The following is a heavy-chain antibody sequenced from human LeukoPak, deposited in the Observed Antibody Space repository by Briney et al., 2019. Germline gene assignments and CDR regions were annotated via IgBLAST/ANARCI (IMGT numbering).Heavy chain of an antibody. V-gene: IGHV3-23*01. J-gene: IGHJ4*02. CDR3: AKRGAVIRVIVYGFHKEAYYFDS. CDR2: ISDSGGST. Sequence: GGSLRLSCAVSGITLSNYGMTWVRQAPGKGLEWVAGISDSGGSTNYADSVKGRFTISRDNPKNTLYLQMNSLRAEDTAVYFCAKRGAVIRVIVYGFHKEAYYFDSWGQGALVTVSS. D-gene: IGHD2-15*01. CDR1: GITLSNYG.